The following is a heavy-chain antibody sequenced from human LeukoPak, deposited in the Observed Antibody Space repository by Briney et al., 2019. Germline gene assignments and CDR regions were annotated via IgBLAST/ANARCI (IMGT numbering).Heavy chain of an antibody. V-gene: IGHV1-24*01. Sequence: ASVKVSCKVSGYTLTELSMHWVRQAPGKGLEWMGGFDPEDGETIYAQKFQGRVTMTEDTSTDTAYMELSSLRSDDTAVYYCARDAGWSRHHYFDYWGQGTLVTVSS. J-gene: IGHJ4*02. CDR1: GYTLTELS. CDR2: FDPEDGET. CDR3: ARDAGWSRHHYFDY. D-gene: IGHD1-1*01.